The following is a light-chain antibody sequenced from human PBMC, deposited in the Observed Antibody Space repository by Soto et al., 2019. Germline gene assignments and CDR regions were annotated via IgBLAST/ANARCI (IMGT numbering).Light chain of an antibody. CDR2: DAS. J-gene: IGKJ1*01. CDR3: QHYNSYSWT. CDR1: QSIGIW. V-gene: IGKV1-5*01. Sequence: DIQMTQSPSTLSASVGSRVTITCRASQSIGIWLAWYQQKPGKAPKVLIYDASRLESGVPSRFSGSGSGTEFSLTISSLQPADFATYYCQHYNSYSWTFGQGTKVDIK.